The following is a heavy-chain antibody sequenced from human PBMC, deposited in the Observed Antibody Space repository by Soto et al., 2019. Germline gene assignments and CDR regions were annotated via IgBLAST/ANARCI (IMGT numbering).Heavy chain of an antibody. Sequence: ASVKVSCKASGYTFTGYYMHWVRQAPGQGLEWMGWINPNSGGTNYAQKFQGWVTMTRDTSISTAYMELSRLRSDDTAVYYCARGPRVGTTGDAFDIWGQGTMVTVSS. J-gene: IGHJ3*02. CDR3: ARGPRVGTTGDAFDI. CDR2: INPNSGGT. D-gene: IGHD1-26*01. CDR1: GYTFTGYY. V-gene: IGHV1-2*04.